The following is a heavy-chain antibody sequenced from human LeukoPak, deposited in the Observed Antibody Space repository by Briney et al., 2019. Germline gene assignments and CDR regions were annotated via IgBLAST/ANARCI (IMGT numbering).Heavy chain of an antibody. CDR1: GFTFSNHW. V-gene: IGHV3-7*01. CDR3: ARDWSDLTTNPPDY. J-gene: IGHJ4*02. D-gene: IGHD1-26*01. CDR2: IKGDESEQ. Sequence: GGSLRLSCAASGFTFSNHWMSWVRQAPGKGLEWVANIKGDESEQHYVDSVKVRFTIARDNAKNSLFLQMNSLRVEDTAVYYCARDWSDLTTNPPDYWGQGTLITVSS.